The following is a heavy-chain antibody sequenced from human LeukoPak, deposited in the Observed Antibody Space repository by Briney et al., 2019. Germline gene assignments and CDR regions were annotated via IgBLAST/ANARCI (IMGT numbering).Heavy chain of an antibody. V-gene: IGHV1-46*01. Sequence: ASVKVSRKASGYTFTSYYMHWVRQAPGQGLEWMGIINPSGGSTSYAQKFQGRVTMTRDTSTSTVYMELSSLRSEDTAVYYCAREPQDERDWFDPWGQGTLVTVSS. J-gene: IGHJ5*02. CDR3: AREPQDERDWFDP. D-gene: IGHD6-25*01. CDR1: GYTFTSYY. CDR2: INPSGGST.